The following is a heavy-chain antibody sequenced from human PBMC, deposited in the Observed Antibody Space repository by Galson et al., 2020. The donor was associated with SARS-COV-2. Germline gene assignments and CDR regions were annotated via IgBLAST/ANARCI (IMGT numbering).Heavy chain of an antibody. CDR1: GYTFTSYG. V-gene: IGHV1-18*01. Sequence: ASVKVSCKASGYTFTSYGISWVRQAPGQRLEWMGWISAYNDNTKYAQNLQGRVTMTTDTSTATAYMELRSLRSDDTAVFYCARTDPIEYYYGSGTEPLVDYWGQGTLVTVSS. CDR3: ARTDPIEYYYGSGTEPLVDY. CDR2: ISAYNDNT. D-gene: IGHD3-10*01. J-gene: IGHJ4*02.